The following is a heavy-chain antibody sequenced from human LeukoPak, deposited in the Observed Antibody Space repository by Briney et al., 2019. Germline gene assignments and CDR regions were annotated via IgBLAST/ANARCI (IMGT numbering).Heavy chain of an antibody. Sequence: GGSLRLSCAASGFTFSSYAMSWVRQAPGKGLEWVSAISGSGGSTYYADSVKGRFTISRDNSKNTLYLQTNSLRAEDTAVYYCAKSTQPFGVVIRDYFDYWGQGTLVTVSS. J-gene: IGHJ4*02. CDR2: ISGSGGST. V-gene: IGHV3-23*01. D-gene: IGHD3-3*01. CDR1: GFTFSSYA. CDR3: AKSTQPFGVVIRDYFDY.